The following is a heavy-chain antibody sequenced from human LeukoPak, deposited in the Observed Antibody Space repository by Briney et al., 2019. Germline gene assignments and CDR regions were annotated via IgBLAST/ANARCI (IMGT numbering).Heavy chain of an antibody. V-gene: IGHV1-18*01. Sequence: ASVKVSCKASGYTFTSYGITWVRRAHGQGLEWLGWIRVYNGNTNYAKNFQDRVTMTTDTSTDTAYMELSSLRSADTAMYYCAINAYCSSNSCWGNYYYYYMDVWGKGTTVTVSS. CDR1: GYTFTSYG. J-gene: IGHJ6*03. CDR3: AINAYCSSNSCWGNYYYYYMDV. D-gene: IGHD2-2*01. CDR2: IRVYNGNT.